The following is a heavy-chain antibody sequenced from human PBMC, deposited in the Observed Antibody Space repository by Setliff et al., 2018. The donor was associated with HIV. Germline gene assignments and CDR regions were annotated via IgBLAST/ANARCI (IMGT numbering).Heavy chain of an antibody. CDR2: ISSDDDTI. J-gene: IGHJ4*02. CDR3: AKVATWTGTTYYFES. CDR1: GFTISGYG. V-gene: IGHV3-48*01. Sequence: PGGSLRLSCEASGFTISGYGMNWVRQAPGKGLERVAYISSDDDTIYYADSVKGRFIISRDNAKNSLYLQMNSLRAEDTAVYYRAKVATWTGTTYYFESWGQGTLVTVSS. D-gene: IGHD1-1*01.